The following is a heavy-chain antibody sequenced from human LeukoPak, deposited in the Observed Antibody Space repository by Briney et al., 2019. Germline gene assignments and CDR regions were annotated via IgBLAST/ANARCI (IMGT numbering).Heavy chain of an antibody. V-gene: IGHV3-23*01. D-gene: IGHD3-9*01. CDR2: ISGSGGST. Sequence: GGSLRLSCAASGFTFSSYAMSWVRQAPGKGLEWVSAISGSGGSTYYADSVKGRFTISRDNSKNTLYLQMNSLRAEDTAVYYCAKQILRYFDWLAGEDYWGQGTLSPSPQ. J-gene: IGHJ4*02. CDR1: GFTFSSYA. CDR3: AKQILRYFDWLAGEDY.